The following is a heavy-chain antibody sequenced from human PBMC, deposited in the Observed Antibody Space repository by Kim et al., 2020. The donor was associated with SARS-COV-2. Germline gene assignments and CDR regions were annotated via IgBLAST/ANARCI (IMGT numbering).Heavy chain of an antibody. CDR2: MNPKTGDT. J-gene: IGHJ5*02. CDR3: ARADYGDSLDT. CDR1: GYIFDRYD. V-gene: IGHV1-8*01. D-gene: IGHD4-17*01. Sequence: ASVKVSCTASGYIFDRYDISWVRQATAQGLEWMGWMNPKTGDTGYAQRFQGRVTMTRNTSINTADMELSSLRSDDTAVYYCARADYGDSLDTWGQGTRVTVSS.